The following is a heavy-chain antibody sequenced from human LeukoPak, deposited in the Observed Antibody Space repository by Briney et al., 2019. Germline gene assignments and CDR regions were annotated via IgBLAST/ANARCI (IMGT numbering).Heavy chain of an antibody. Sequence: GESLQISCKGFGYTFSNHWIAWLRPLPGKGLEWMGIMYPGDSDTRYSPSFQGQVTFSVDKSIATAYLEWSSLKASDTALYYCARRGVLDGLDVWGQGTTVTVSS. CDR1: GYTFSNHW. J-gene: IGHJ6*02. D-gene: IGHD3-3*01. V-gene: IGHV5-51*01. CDR3: ARRGVLDGLDV. CDR2: MYPGDSDT.